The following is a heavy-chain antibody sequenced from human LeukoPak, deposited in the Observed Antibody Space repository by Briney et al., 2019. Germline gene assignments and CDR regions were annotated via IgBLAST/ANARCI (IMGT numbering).Heavy chain of an antibody. CDR1: GFTFDDYG. CDR2: INWSGGST. J-gene: IGHJ4*02. Sequence: GGSLRLSCAASGFTFDDYGISWVRQAPGKGLEWVSGINWSGGSTGYADSVRGRFTISRDNAKNSLYLQMNSLRAEDTALYYCARSFYQPVDYWGQGTLVTVSS. D-gene: IGHD2-2*01. V-gene: IGHV3-20*04. CDR3: ARSFYQPVDY.